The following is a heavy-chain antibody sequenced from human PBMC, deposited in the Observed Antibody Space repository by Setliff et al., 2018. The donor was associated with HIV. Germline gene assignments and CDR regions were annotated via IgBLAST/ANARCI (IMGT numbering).Heavy chain of an antibody. CDR2: IYYSGST. D-gene: IGHD2-15*01. CDR3: ARVVDADYLDY. J-gene: IGHJ4*02. V-gene: IGHV4-39*01. CDR1: GGSIWNYY. Sequence: PSETLSLTCTVSGGSIWNYYWSWIRQPPGKGLEWIGTIYYSGSTYYNPSLKTRVTISVDGSKNQFSLKLNSVTAADTAMYYCARVVDADYLDYWGQGTPVTVSS.